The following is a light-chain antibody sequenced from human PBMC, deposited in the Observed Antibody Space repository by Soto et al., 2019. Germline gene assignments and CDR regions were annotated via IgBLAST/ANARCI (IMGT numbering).Light chain of an antibody. Sequence: AIQMTQSPLSLSASVGDRVTITCRASQDIGKDLGWYQQKPGEAPELLISVASTLESAVPSRFSCSRSGTDFSLSTSSPRPENFATYYCLQDYNYPRTFGQGTNVDIK. J-gene: IGKJ1*01. CDR2: VAS. V-gene: IGKV1-6*01. CDR3: LQDYNYPRT. CDR1: QDIGKD.